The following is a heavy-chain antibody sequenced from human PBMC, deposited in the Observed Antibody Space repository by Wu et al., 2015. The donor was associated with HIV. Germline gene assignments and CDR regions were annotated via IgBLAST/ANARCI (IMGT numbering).Heavy chain of an antibody. CDR2: IIPIFGTA. Sequence: QVQLVQSGAEVEEALGPSVKVSCKASGGTFSSYAISWVRQAPGQGLEWMGGIIPIFGTANYAQKFQGRVTITADESTSTAYMELSSLRSEDTAVYYCATLRTIGFGTYYYYMDVWGKGTTVTVSS. J-gene: IGHJ6*03. V-gene: IGHV1-69*12. CDR1: GGTFSSYA. D-gene: IGHD3-10*01. CDR3: ATLRTIGFGTYYYYMDV.